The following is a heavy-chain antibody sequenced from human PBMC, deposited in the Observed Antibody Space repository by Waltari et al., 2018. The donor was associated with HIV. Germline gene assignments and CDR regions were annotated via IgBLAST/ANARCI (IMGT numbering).Heavy chain of an antibody. Sequence: EVQLLESGGGLVQPGGSLRLSCRASGFFFSIYAMNWVRQAPGKGLEWVSGISGSGDNRYYADSVKGRFTISRDNSKNKVFLQMKSLRPEDTAFYYCTKDPVTAVGNINWFDPWGQGTLVTVSS. J-gene: IGHJ5*02. V-gene: IGHV3-23*01. CDR2: ISGSGDNR. CDR1: GFFFSIYA. D-gene: IGHD6-13*01. CDR3: TKDPVTAVGNINWFDP.